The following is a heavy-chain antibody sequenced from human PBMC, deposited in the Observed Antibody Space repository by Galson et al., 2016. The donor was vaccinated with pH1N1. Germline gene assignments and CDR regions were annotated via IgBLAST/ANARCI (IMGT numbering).Heavy chain of an antibody. CDR1: GYTFTRYY. V-gene: IGHV1-46*01. D-gene: IGHD1-26*01. CDR3: TRDLGRPRDY. CDR2: LDPTGGGT. J-gene: IGHJ4*02. Sequence: SVKVSCKASGYTFTRYYLHWVRQAPGQGLEWMGVLDPTGGGTTYAQKFHSRLAMTRDTSTSTFSMELSSLKSEDTAVYNCTRDLGRPRDYWGQGTLVTVSS.